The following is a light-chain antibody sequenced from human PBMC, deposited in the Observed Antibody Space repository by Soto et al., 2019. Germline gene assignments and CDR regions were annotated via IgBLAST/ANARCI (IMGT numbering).Light chain of an antibody. Sequence: QSALTPPASVSRSPGQSITTSCTGTSSDVGYYNYVSWFQEHPGKAPKLMIYEVSNRPSGVANRFSGSKSCNTASLTISGLQAEDEADYYCSSYTASSTYVFGTGTKVTVL. J-gene: IGLJ1*01. CDR1: SSDVGYYNY. V-gene: IGLV2-14*01. CDR2: EVS. CDR3: SSYTASSTYV.